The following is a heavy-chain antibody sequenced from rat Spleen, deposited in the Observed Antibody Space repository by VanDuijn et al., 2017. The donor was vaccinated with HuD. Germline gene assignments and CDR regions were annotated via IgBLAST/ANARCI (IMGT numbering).Heavy chain of an antibody. CDR2: MWSDGDT. Sequence: QVQLKESGPGLVQPSQTLSLTCTVSGFSLTSYHVHWLRQPPGKGLEWMGVMWSDGDTSFNSALKSRLNISRDTSKSQVFLKMSSLQTEDTATYYCAREALMTSPDWFAYWGQGVMVTVSS. V-gene: IGHV2-32*01. CDR3: AREALMTSPDWFAY. D-gene: IGHD1-7*01. CDR1: GFSLTSYH. J-gene: IGHJ2*01.